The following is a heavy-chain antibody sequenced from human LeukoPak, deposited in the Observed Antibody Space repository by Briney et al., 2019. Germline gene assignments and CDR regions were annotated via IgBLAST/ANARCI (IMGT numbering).Heavy chain of an antibody. CDR3: ARGPEYQLPLRDFDY. Sequence: SETLSLTCAVYGGSFSGYYWSWIRQPPGKGLEWIGEINHSGSTNYNPSLKSRVTISVDTSKNQFSLKLSSVTAADTAVYYCARGPEYQLPLRDFDYWGQGTLVTVSS. CDR2: INHSGST. V-gene: IGHV4-34*01. D-gene: IGHD2-2*01. J-gene: IGHJ4*02. CDR1: GGSFSGYY.